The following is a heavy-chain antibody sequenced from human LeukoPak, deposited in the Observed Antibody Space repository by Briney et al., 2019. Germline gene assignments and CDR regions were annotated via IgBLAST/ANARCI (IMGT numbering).Heavy chain of an antibody. CDR3: ARTRSPTMVLFDY. CDR2: IYYSGST. CDR1: GGSISSYY. Sequence: SETLSLTCTVSGGSISSYYWSWIRQSPGKGLEWIGHIYYSGSTKYNSSLKSRVTISIDTSKNQFSLKLSSVTAADTAVYYCARTRSPTMVLFDYWGQGTLVTVSS. V-gene: IGHV4-59*01. D-gene: IGHD3-10*01. J-gene: IGHJ4*02.